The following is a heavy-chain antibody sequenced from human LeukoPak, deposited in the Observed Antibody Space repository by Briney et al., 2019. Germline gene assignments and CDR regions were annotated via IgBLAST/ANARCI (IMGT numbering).Heavy chain of an antibody. J-gene: IGHJ6*03. D-gene: IGHD3-3*01. CDR3: ARCGVFDYYYYYMDV. CDR2: VYYSGST. CDR1: GGSVSSSGYY. V-gene: IGHV4-39*01. Sequence: SETLSLTCNVSGGSVSSSGYYWGWIRQTPGKGLEWLGSVYYSGSTYLKPSLKSRVTISVDPSKNQFSLKLSSVTAADTAVYYCARCGVFDYYYYYMDVWGKGTTVTVSS.